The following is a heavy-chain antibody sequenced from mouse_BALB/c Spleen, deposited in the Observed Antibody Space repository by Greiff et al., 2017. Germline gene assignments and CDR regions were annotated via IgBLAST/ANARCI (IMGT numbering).Heavy chain of an antibody. V-gene: IGHV5-6-5*01. J-gene: IGHJ3*01. D-gene: IGHD2-14*01. CDR2: ISSGGST. Sequence: EVKLVESGGGLVKPGGSLKLSCAASGFTFSSYAMSWVRQTPEKRLEWVASISSGGSTYYPDSVKGRFTISRDNARNILYLQMSSLRSEDTAMYYCAGYRYDGAWFAYWGQGTLVTVSA. CDR3: AGYRYDGAWFAY. CDR1: GFTFSSYA.